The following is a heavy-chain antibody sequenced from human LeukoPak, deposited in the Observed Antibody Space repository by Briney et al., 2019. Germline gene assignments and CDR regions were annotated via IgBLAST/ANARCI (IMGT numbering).Heavy chain of an antibody. D-gene: IGHD6-19*01. CDR2: ISTSTTTI. J-gene: IGHJ1*01. CDR1: GFTFSSYS. Sequence: GGSLRLSCEASGFTFSSYSMNWVRQAPGKGLEWISYISTSTTTIYYANSVKGRFTISRDNSKNTLYLQMNSLRSEDTAVYYCAREKAVAGTAKYFQHWGQGTLVIVSS. V-gene: IGHV3-48*01. CDR3: AREKAVAGTAKYFQH.